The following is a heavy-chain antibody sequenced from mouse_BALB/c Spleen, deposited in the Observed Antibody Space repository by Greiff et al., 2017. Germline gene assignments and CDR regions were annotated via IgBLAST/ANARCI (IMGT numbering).Heavy chain of an antibody. J-gene: IGHJ3*01. CDR2: ISYDGSN. CDR1: GYSITSGYY. Sequence: EVQRVESGPGLVKPSQSLSLTCSVTGYSITSGYYWNWIRQFPGNKLEWMGYISYDGSNNYNPSLKNRISITRDTSKNQFFLKLNSVTTEDTATYYCARDTTAGFAYWGQGTLVTVSA. V-gene: IGHV3-6*02. D-gene: IGHD1-2*01. CDR3: ARDTTAGFAY.